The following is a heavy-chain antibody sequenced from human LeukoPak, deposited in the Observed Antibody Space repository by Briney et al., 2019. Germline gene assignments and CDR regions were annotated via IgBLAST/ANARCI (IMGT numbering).Heavy chain of an antibody. CDR3: ATDRQLWSGYFLDY. CDR1: GYTFTSYG. CDR2: ISAYNGNT. V-gene: IGHV1-18*01. J-gene: IGHJ4*02. Sequence: GASVKVSCKASGYTFTSYGISWVRQAPGQGLEWMGWISAYNGNTNYAQKLQGRVTMTTDTSTSTAYMELSSLRSEDTAVYYCATDRQLWSGYFLDYWGQGTLVTVSS. D-gene: IGHD3-3*01.